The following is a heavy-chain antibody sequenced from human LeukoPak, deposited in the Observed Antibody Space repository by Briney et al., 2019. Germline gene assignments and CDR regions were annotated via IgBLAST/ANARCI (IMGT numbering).Heavy chain of an antibody. CDR2: IKQDGSEK. CDR1: GFTFSSYW. Sequence: GGSMRLSCAASGFTFSSYWMSWLRQAPGKGLEWVANIKQDGSEKYYVDSVKGRFTISRDNAKNSLYLQMNSLRAEDTAVYYCAREGEDYGDYGDFDYWGQGTLVTVSS. D-gene: IGHD4-17*01. V-gene: IGHV3-7*01. J-gene: IGHJ4*02. CDR3: AREGEDYGDYGDFDY.